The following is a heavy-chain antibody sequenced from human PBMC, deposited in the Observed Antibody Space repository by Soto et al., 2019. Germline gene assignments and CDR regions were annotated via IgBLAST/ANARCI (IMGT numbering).Heavy chain of an antibody. J-gene: IGHJ4*02. V-gene: IGHV1-3*01. CDR1: GYTFTSYA. D-gene: IGHD6-19*01. Sequence: QVQLVQSGAEVKKPGASVKVSCKASGYTFTSYAMHWVRQAPGQRLEWMGWINAGNGNTKYSQKFQGRVTITRDTSASTAYMELSSLRAEDTAVYYCARVVGIAVDDYWGQGTLVTVSS. CDR3: ARVVGIAVDDY. CDR2: INAGNGNT.